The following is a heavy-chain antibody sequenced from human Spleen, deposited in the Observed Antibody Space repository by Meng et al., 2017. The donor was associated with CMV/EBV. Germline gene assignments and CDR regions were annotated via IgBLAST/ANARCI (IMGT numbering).Heavy chain of an antibody. D-gene: IGHD4-11*01. CDR3: ARVGDYTAPYFDS. CDR1: VGAISSANYY. Sequence: SVGAISSANYYWSWIRQHPGKGMEWIGYSYYSGNTYYNPSLKRRVTISVDTAKNQFSLKLSSVTAADTAVYYCARVGDYTAPYFDSWGQGTLVTVSS. J-gene: IGHJ4*02. CDR2: SYYSGNT. V-gene: IGHV4-31*02.